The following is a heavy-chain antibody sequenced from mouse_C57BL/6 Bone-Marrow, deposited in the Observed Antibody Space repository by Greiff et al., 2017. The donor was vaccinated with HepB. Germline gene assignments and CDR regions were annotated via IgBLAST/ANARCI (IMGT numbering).Heavy chain of an antibody. CDR1: GFSLTSYG. CDR2: IWSGGST. CDR3: ARGWLHAMDY. D-gene: IGHD2-2*01. Sequence: VQLQESGPGLVQPSQSLSITCTVSGFSLTSYGVHWVRQSPGKGLEWLGVIWSGGSTDYNAAFISRLSISKDNSKSQVFFKMNSLQADDTAIYYCARGWLHAMDYWGQGTSVTVSS. V-gene: IGHV2-2*01. J-gene: IGHJ4*01.